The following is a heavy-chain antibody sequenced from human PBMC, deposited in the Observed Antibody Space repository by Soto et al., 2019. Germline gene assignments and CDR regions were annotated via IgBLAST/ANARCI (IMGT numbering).Heavy chain of an antibody. CDR3: AREFRDIVVVPAEYYMDV. D-gene: IGHD2-2*01. CDR2: ISAYNGNT. V-gene: IGHV1-18*01. Sequence: GASVKVSCKASGYTFTSYDINWVRQATGQGLEWMGWISAYNGNTNYAQKLQGRVTMTTDTSTSTAYMELRSLRSDDTAVYYCAREFRDIVVVPAEYYMDVWGKGTTVTVSS. CDR1: GYTFTSYD. J-gene: IGHJ6*03.